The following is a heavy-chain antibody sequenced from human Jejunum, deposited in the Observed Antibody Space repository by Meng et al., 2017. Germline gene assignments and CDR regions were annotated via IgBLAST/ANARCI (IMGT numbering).Heavy chain of an antibody. CDR1: DFTFSNVR. D-gene: IGHD6-19*01. Sequence: GESLKISCAATDFTFSNVRMSWVRQAPGKGLEWVGRIKRTTDGGTTDYAAPVKDRFTISRDDSKNTLYLQMISLKSEDTAVYYCSAGHSSAWSLGYWGQGTLVTVSS. CDR2: IKRTTDGGTT. V-gene: IGHV3-15*01. J-gene: IGHJ4*02. CDR3: SAGHSSAWSLGY.